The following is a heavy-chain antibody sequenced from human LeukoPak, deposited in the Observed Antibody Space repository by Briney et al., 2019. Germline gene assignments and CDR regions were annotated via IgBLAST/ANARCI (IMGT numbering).Heavy chain of an antibody. Sequence: SETLSLTCTVSGGSISSSSYYWGWIRQPPGKGLEWIGSIYYSGSTYYNPSLKSRVTISVDTSKNHFSLKLSSVTAADTAVYYCARIVGATWGNYFDYWGQGTLVTVSS. V-gene: IGHV4-39*07. J-gene: IGHJ4*02. D-gene: IGHD1-26*01. CDR2: IYYSGST. CDR1: GGSISSSSYY. CDR3: ARIVGATWGNYFDY.